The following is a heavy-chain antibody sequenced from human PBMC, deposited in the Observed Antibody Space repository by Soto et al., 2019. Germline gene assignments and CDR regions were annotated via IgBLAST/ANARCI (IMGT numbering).Heavy chain of an antibody. CDR1: GGSISSSSYY. J-gene: IGHJ6*02. CDR3: ARHYGPLYVGYYYDMDV. D-gene: IGHD3-16*01. CDR2: IYYSGYT. V-gene: IGHV4-39*01. Sequence: SETLSLTCTVSGGSISSSSYYWGWIRQPPGKGLEWIGSIYYSGYTYYNPPLKSRVTISVDTSKNQFSLKLSSVTAADTAVYYCARHYGPLYVGYYYDMDVWGQGTTVTVS.